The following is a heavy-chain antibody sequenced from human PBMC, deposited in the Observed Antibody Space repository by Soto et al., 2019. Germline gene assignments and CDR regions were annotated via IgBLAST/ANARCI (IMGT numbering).Heavy chain of an antibody. CDR3: ARAASGDYFDY. Sequence: SETLSLTCTVSGGSISSGDYYWSWIRQPPGKGLEWIGYIYYSGSTYYNPSLKSRVTISVDTSKNQFSLKLSSVTAADTAVYYCARAASGDYFDYWGQGTLVTVSS. J-gene: IGHJ4*02. CDR2: IYYSGST. V-gene: IGHV4-30-4*01. D-gene: IGHD3-10*01. CDR1: GGSISSGDYY.